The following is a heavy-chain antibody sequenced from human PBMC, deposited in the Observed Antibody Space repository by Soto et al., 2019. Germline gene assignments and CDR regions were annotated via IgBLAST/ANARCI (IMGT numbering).Heavy chain of an antibody. CDR1: GGTFYTYT. Sequence: SVKVSCKASGGTFYTYTFSWVRQAPGQGLEWMGSITPIYPTTNYAERFQGRLTITADGSTRTAYMDLTSLTSEDTAVYYCARIPRYSFPTSDDLDSWGQGTLVTVSS. V-gene: IGHV1-69*13. CDR2: ITPIYPTT. D-gene: IGHD5-18*01. J-gene: IGHJ4*02. CDR3: ARIPRYSFPTSDDLDS.